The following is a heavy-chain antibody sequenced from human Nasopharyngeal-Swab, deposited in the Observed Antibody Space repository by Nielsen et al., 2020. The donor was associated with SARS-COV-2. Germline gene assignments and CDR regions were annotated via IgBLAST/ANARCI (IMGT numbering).Heavy chain of an antibody. J-gene: IGHJ4*02. Sequence: GESLKISCAASGFIFSASAIHWLRQASGKGREWGGRIGDTDHNYATTYGASVQGRFTISRDDSKNTAFLQMDSLKTEDTALYYCTTDFYFDYWGQGTLVTVSS. CDR2: IGDTDHNYAT. CDR3: TTDFYFDY. V-gene: IGHV3-73*01. CDR1: GFIFSASA.